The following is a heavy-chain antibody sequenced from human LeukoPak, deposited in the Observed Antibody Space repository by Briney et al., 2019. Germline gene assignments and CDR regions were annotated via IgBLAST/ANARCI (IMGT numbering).Heavy chain of an antibody. CDR1: GYSFTNYG. D-gene: IGHD3-3*01. Sequence: ASVKVSCKTSGYSFTNYGVSWVRQAPGQGLEWMGWISGENGNINYAQKFQGRVTMTTDTAARIAYMELRSLRSDDTAVYYCARGGVHGTTTFCFDYWSQGSLVTVSS. CDR2: ISGENGNI. CDR3: ARGGVHGTTTFCFDY. J-gene: IGHJ4*02. V-gene: IGHV1-18*04.